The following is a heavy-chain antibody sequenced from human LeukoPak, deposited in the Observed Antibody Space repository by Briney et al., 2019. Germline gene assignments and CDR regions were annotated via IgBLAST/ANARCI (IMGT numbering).Heavy chain of an antibody. J-gene: IGHJ4*02. CDR3: ARVCSTTSSCIRY. V-gene: IGHV4-59*01. Sequence: PSETLSLTCTVAGASMSSYYWSWIRQPPGKGLEWIGYIYDSGSTNYNPSLKSRVTMSLDTSKNQFSLRLSSVTAADTAVYYCARVCSTTSSCIRYWGQGTLVTVSS. CDR1: GASMSSYY. D-gene: IGHD6-13*01. CDR2: IYDSGST.